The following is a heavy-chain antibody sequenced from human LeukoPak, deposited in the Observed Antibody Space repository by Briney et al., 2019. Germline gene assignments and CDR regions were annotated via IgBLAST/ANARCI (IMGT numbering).Heavy chain of an antibody. D-gene: IGHD6-6*01. CDR2: ISGSGGST. CDR1: GFTFSSYA. CDR3: AKDLERYSSSSFDY. V-gene: IGHV3-23*01. Sequence: GPSLRLSCAASGFTFSSYAMSWVRQAPGKGLEWVSAISGSGGSTYYADSVKGRFTISGDNSKNTLYLQMNSLRAEDTAVYYCAKDLERYSSSSFDYWGQGTLVTVSS. J-gene: IGHJ4*02.